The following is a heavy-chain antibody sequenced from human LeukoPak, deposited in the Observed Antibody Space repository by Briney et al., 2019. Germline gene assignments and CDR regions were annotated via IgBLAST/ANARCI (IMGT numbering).Heavy chain of an antibody. J-gene: IGHJ4*02. CDR2: LSRGGGTT. CDR1: GFNFNMFA. Sequence: GGSLRLSCSVTGFNFNMFAINWVRQAPGKGLEWVSGLSRGGGTTSYADSVKGRFTISRDNSKKTVFLQMNSLKSDDTAVYYCAKEQRIRHCSEGVCTEGYYFDYWGQGTLVPVST. D-gene: IGHD6-25*01. V-gene: IGHV3-23*01. CDR3: AKEQRIRHCSEGVCTEGYYFDY.